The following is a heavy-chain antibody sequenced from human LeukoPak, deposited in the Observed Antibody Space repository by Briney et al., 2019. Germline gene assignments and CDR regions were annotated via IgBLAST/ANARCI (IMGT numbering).Heavy chain of an antibody. CDR1: GFTFSSYW. V-gene: IGHV3-7*01. CDR2: IKQDGSEK. Sequence: GGSLRLSCAASGFTFSSYWMSWVRQAPGKGLEWVANIKQDGSEKYYVDSVKGRFTISRDNAKNSLYLQMNSLRAEDTAVYYCARDCEVHCSVKPPDYWGQGTLVTVSS. CDR3: ARDCEVHCSVKPPDY. D-gene: IGHD2-15*01. J-gene: IGHJ4*02.